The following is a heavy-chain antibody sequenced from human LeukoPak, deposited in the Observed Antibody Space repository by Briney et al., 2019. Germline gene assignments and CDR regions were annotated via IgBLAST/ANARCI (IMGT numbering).Heavy chain of an antibody. Sequence: PSETLSLTCAVYGGSFSGYYWSWIRQPPGKGLEWIGEINHSGSTNYNPSLKSRVTISVDTSKNQFSLKLSSVTAADTAVYYCARGRYYDYVWGSYRYTAFDYWGQGTLVTVSS. CDR1: GGSFSGYY. V-gene: IGHV4-34*01. CDR2: INHSGST. CDR3: ARGRYYDYVWGSYRYTAFDY. J-gene: IGHJ4*02. D-gene: IGHD3-16*02.